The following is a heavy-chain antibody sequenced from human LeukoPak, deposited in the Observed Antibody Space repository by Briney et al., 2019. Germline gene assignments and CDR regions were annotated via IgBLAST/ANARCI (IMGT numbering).Heavy chain of an antibody. J-gene: IGHJ4*02. D-gene: IGHD3-16*01. CDR3: QYGGSRDY. Sequence: PSETLSLTCAVSGGSISSSSYYWGWIRQPPGKGLEWIGSIYYSGSTYYNPSLKSRVTISVDTSKNQFSLKLSSVTAADTAVYYYQYGGSRDYWGQGTLVTVSS. CDR2: IYYSGST. CDR1: GGSISSSSYY. V-gene: IGHV4-39*01.